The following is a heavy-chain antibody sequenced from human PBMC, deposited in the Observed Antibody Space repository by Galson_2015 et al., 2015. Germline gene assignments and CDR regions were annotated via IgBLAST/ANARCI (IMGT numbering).Heavy chain of an antibody. CDR3: ARNRWFPDY. Sequence: SLRLSCAASGFTFTTSWMHWVRQAPGKGLVWVSRINGDGSSRNYADSVEGRFTISRDNTKNTLYLQMNSLRVEDTAVYYCARNRWFPDYWGQGTLVTVSS. J-gene: IGHJ4*02. CDR1: GFTFTTSW. CDR2: INGDGSSR. D-gene: IGHD3-10*01. V-gene: IGHV3-74*01.